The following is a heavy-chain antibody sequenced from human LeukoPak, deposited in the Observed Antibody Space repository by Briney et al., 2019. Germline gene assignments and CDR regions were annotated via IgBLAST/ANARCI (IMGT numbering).Heavy chain of an antibody. J-gene: IGHJ4*02. V-gene: IGHV1-46*01. CDR2: INPSGGST. CDR3: ARDGTAAAGPYYFDY. CDR1: GYTFTSYY. D-gene: IGHD6-13*01. Sequence: ASVKVSCKASGYTFTSYYMHWVRQAPGQGLEWMGIINPSGGSTSYAQKFQGRVTMTRDTSTSTVYMELSSLRSEDTAVYYCARDGTAAAGPYYFDYRGQGTLVTVSS.